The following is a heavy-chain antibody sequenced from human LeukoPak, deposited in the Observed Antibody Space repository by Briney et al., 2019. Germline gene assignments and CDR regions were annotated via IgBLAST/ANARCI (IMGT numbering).Heavy chain of an antibody. D-gene: IGHD3-22*01. J-gene: IGHJ3*02. V-gene: IGHV1-69*05. CDR2: ITPIFGTA. Sequence: GASVKVSCKASGGTFNRYSVSWVRQAPGQGPQWMGAITPIFGTANYAQKFQGRVTITTDESTSTAYMELSSLRSEDTAVYYCARGSIYDSSVPGAFDIWGQGTMVTVSS. CDR3: ARGSIYDSSVPGAFDI. CDR1: GGTFNRYS.